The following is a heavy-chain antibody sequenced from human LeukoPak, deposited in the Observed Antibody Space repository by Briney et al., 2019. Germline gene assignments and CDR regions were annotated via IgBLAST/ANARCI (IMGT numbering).Heavy chain of an antibody. CDR3: AGRSYFHFDY. V-gene: IGHV4-39*01. J-gene: IGHJ4*02. D-gene: IGHD3-10*01. Sequence: SETLSLTCTVSGGSISSTSYCWGWIRQPPGKGLEWIGSIYYSGSTYYNPSLKSRVTISVDTSKNQVSLRLSSVTAADTAVYYCAGRSYFHFDYWGQGTLVTVSS. CDR2: IYYSGST. CDR1: GGSISSTSYC.